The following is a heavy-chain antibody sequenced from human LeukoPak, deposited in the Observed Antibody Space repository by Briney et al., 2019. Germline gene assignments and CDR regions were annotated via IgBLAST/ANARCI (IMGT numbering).Heavy chain of an antibody. CDR1: GYTFSSYY. J-gene: IGHJ4*02. CDR2: INPGGGGT. CDR3: ARNYYDTAGHFGY. D-gene: IGHD3-22*01. Sequence: GASVKVSCKASGYTFSSYYMHWVRQAPGQGLEWMGIINPGGGGTTYAQKFRGRVTMTRDTSTGTVFTELSSLRSDDTAVYFCARNYYDTAGHFGYWGQGTLVTVSS. V-gene: IGHV1-46*01.